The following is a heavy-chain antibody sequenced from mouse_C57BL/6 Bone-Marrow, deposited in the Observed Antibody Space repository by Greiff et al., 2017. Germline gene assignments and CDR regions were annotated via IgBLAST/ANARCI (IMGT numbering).Heavy chain of an antibody. CDR3: ARFHYGSSHYYAMGY. CDR1: GYTFTDYY. Sequence: EVQLQQSGPELVKPGASVKISCKASGYTFTDYYMNWVKQSHGKSLEWIGDINPNNGGTSYNQKFKGKATLTVDKSSSTAYMELRSLTSEDSAVYYCARFHYGSSHYYAMGYWGQKTSVTASS. D-gene: IGHD1-1*01. J-gene: IGHJ4*01. CDR2: INPNNGGT. V-gene: IGHV1-26*01.